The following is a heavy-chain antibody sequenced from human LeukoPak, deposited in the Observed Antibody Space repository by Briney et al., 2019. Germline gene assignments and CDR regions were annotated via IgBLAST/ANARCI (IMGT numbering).Heavy chain of an antibody. J-gene: IGHJ5*02. D-gene: IGHD3-10*01. CDR1: GFTFSSYW. V-gene: IGHV3-7*01. CDR2: IKQDGSEK. CDR3: ARDRDWFDP. Sequence: GGSLGLSCEASGFTFSSYWMSWVRQAPGKGLEWVANIKQDGSEKYYVDSVKGRFTISRDNAKNSLYLQMNSLRAEDTAVYYCARDRDWFDPWGQGTLVTVSS.